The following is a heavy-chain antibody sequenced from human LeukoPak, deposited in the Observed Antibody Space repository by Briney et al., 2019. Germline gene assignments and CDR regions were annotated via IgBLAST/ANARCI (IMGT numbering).Heavy chain of an antibody. Sequence: SETLSLTCSVSGGSIRSSSSFWGWIRQPPGDRLEWTATIYYNGNTYYNPSLQSRVTISVDTSTNQFSLKLNSVIAADTAVYYCARATAAPSSYFFDHWGQGTLVTVSS. D-gene: IGHD6-25*01. CDR2: IYYNGNT. V-gene: IGHV4-39*07. CDR1: GGSIRSSSSF. CDR3: ARATAAPSSYFFDH. J-gene: IGHJ4*02.